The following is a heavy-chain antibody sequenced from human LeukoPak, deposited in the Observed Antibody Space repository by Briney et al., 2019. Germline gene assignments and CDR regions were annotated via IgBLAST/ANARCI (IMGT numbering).Heavy chain of an antibody. CDR3: AKTYFGDYALHAFDI. D-gene: IGHD4-17*01. J-gene: IGHJ3*02. CDR2: ISGSGAST. CDR1: GFSFGGYA. V-gene: IGHV3-23*01. Sequence: GGSLRLSCAASGFSFGGYAMSWVRQAPGKGLEWVSGISGSGASTYYADDVRGRFTISRDPSRNTLHLQMNSLRVGDTAVYYCAKTYFGDYALHAFDIWGRGTMVTVSS.